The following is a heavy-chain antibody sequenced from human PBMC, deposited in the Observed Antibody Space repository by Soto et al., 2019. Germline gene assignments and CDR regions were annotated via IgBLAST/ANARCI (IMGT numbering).Heavy chain of an antibody. CDR2: ISGSGGST. CDR1: GFTFSSYA. J-gene: IGHJ6*02. V-gene: IGHV3-23*01. D-gene: IGHD3-3*01. Sequence: HPGGSLRLSCAASGFTFSSYAMSWVRQAPGKGLEWVSAISGSGGSTYYADSVKGRFTISRDNSKNTLYLQMNSLRAEDTAVYYCARVLRFLEWSSAYYYYGMDVWGQGTTVTVSS. CDR3: ARVLRFLEWSSAYYYYGMDV.